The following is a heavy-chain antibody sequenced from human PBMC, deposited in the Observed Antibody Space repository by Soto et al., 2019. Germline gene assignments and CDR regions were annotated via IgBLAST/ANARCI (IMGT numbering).Heavy chain of an antibody. J-gene: IGHJ6*02. V-gene: IGHV3-74*01. CDR1: GFTFSSYW. Sequence: EVQLVESGGGLVQPGGSLRLSCAASGFTFSSYWMHWVRQAPGKGLVWVSRINSDGSSTTYADSVKGRFTLFSDNAKNPLYLQMNSLRAEDTAVYSCAREEDWNYDGGRYYYGMDVWGQGTTVTVSS. CDR3: AREEDWNYDGGRYYYGMDV. D-gene: IGHD1-7*01. CDR2: INSDGSST.